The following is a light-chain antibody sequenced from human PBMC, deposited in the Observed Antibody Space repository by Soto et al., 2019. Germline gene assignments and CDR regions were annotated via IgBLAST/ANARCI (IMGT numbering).Light chain of an antibody. Sequence: QSVLTPPASVSGSPGQSITISCTGTSSDVCGYHYVSWYQQHPGKAPKLMIYEVSNRPSGVSSRFSGSKSGSTASLTISGLQAEDEAEYYCSSYTSSSTLVFGGGTKVTVL. CDR1: SSDVCGYHY. CDR2: EVS. J-gene: IGLJ2*01. V-gene: IGLV2-14*01. CDR3: SSYTSSSTLV.